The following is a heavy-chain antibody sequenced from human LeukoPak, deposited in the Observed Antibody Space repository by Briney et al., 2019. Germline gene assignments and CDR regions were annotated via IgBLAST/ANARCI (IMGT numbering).Heavy chain of an antibody. D-gene: IGHD5-18*01. Sequence: GASVKVSCKASGGTFSSYAISWVRQARGQGLEWMGGIIPIFGTAHYAQKFQGRVTITTDESTITAYMELSSLRSEDTAVYYCARSRDTAMVISPALSYWGQGTLVTVSS. CDR2: IIPIFGTA. J-gene: IGHJ4*02. V-gene: IGHV1-69*05. CDR1: GGTFSSYA. CDR3: ARSRDTAMVISPALSY.